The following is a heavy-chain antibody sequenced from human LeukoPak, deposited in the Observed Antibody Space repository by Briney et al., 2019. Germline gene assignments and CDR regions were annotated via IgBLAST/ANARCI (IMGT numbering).Heavy chain of an antibody. Sequence: GGSLRLSCAASGFTFDDYGMTWVRQAPGKRLEWVCGINWKGGRTGYADSVKGRFTISRDNAKQSLYLQMNSLRVEDTALYYCARRRVTVVRGVDITSYYFDYWGQGTPVTVSS. V-gene: IGHV3-20*04. CDR3: ARRRVTVVRGVDITSYYFDY. CDR1: GFTFDDYG. D-gene: IGHD3-10*01. J-gene: IGHJ4*02. CDR2: INWKGGRT.